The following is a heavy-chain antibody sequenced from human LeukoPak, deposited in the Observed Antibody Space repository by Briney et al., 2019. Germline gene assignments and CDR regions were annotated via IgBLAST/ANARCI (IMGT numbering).Heavy chain of an antibody. V-gene: IGHV1-2*02. Sequence: ASVKVSCKASGYSFTDYYIHWVRQAPGQGLEWMGWINPKNGGTNFAQKFQGRVTMTRDTSISTVYMELSRLRSDDTAVYYCARDQYCSDGSCYQQSNWFGPWGQGALVTVSS. J-gene: IGHJ5*02. CDR1: GYSFTDYY. CDR3: ARDQYCSDGSCYQQSNWFGP. D-gene: IGHD2-15*01. CDR2: INPKNGGT.